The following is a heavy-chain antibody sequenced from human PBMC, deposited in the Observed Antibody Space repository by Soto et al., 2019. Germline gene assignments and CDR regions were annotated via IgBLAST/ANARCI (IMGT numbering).Heavy chain of an antibody. J-gene: IGHJ4*02. D-gene: IGHD3-9*01. V-gene: IGHV3-48*04. CDR1: GFTFSDYS. CDR2: IFVSSSPI. CDR3: ARDKDWAFDY. Sequence: VQLVESGGGSVQPGGSLRLSCVVSGFTFSDYSMVWIRQAPGKGLEWVSYIFVSSSPIYYADSVKGRFTVSRDNSQNSLFLLMNSLRAEDTAVYYCARDKDWAFDYWGQGTLVTVSS.